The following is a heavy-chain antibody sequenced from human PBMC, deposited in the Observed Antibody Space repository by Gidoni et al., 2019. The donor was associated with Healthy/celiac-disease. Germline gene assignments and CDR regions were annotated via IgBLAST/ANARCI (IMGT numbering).Heavy chain of an antibody. V-gene: IGHV4-39*01. D-gene: IGHD1-26*01. CDR2: IYYSGST. J-gene: IGHJ6*02. CDR1: GGSISSSSYY. CDR3: ARQRIGRYYYGMDV. Sequence: QLQLQESGPGLVKPSETLSLTCTVSGGSISSSSYYWGWIRQPPGTGLEWIGSIYYSGSTYYNPSLKSRVTISVDTSKNQFSLKLSSVTAADTAVYYCARQRIGRYYYGMDVWGQGTTVTVSS.